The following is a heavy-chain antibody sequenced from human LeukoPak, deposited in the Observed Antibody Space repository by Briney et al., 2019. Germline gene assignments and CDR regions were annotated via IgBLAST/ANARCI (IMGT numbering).Heavy chain of an antibody. CDR1: GFTVSSNY. J-gene: IGHJ4*02. CDR2: IYSGGST. CDR3: AKGQYASGWNSGNY. D-gene: IGHD1/OR15-1a*01. V-gene: IGHV3-53*01. Sequence: GGSLRLSCAASGFTVSSNYMSWVRQAPGKGLEWVSVIYSGGSTYYADSVKGRFTISRDNSKNTLYLQMNSLRAEDTAVYYCAKGQYASGWNSGNYWGQGTLVTVSS.